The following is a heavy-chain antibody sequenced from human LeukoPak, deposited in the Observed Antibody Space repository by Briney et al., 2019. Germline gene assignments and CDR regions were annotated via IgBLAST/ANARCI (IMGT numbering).Heavy chain of an antibody. Sequence: GGSLRLSCAASGFTFSDYSMYWVRQAPGKGLEWVSYISSSGDTIYLADSVRGRCAISRDNAKNSLYLQMNSLRDEDTAVYFCATLTYYYDSSGYYYFSYFDYWGQGTLVTVSS. CDR3: ATLTYYYDSSGYYYFSYFDY. CDR2: ISSSGDTI. J-gene: IGHJ4*02. CDR1: GFTFSDYS. D-gene: IGHD3-22*01. V-gene: IGHV3-48*02.